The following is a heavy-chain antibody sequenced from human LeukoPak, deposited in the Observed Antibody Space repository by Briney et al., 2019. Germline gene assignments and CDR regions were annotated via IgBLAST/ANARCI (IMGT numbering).Heavy chain of an antibody. CDR3: AREWYDYGGDSEGY. CDR1: GFTFSSYG. J-gene: IGHJ4*02. Sequence: GGSLRLSCAASGFTFSSYGMHWVRQAPGRGLEWVASIKEDGRQTHYVDSVKGRFIISRDNSKKSLYLQMNSLRIEDTAVYYCAREWYDYGGDSEGYWGQGTLVTVSS. CDR2: IKEDGRQT. D-gene: IGHD4-23*01. V-gene: IGHV3-7*01.